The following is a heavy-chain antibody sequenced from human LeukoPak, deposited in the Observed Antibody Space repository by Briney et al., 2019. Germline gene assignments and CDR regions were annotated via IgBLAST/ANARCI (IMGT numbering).Heavy chain of an antibody. CDR2: ISGSGDST. J-gene: IGHJ5*02. CDR3: AKVNTVIQGGWFDP. Sequence: GGSLRLSCAASGFTFSSYAMSWVRQAPGKGLEWVSAISGSGDSTFYADSVKGRFTISRDNSKNTLYLQMNSLRAEDTAVYYCAKVNTVIQGGWFDPWGQGTLVTVSS. CDR1: GFTFSSYA. D-gene: IGHD4-17*01. V-gene: IGHV3-23*01.